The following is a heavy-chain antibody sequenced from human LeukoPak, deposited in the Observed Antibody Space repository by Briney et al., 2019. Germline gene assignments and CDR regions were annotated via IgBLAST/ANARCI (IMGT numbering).Heavy chain of an antibody. CDR2: IYYGGST. CDR3: AGSYCSSTSCYRYYYYGMDV. J-gene: IGHJ6*02. Sequence: SETLSLTCTVSGGSISSYYWSWIRQRPGKGLERIGYIYYGGSTNYNPSLKSRVTISVDTSKNQFSLKLSSVTAADTAVYYCAGSYCSSTSCYRYYYYGMDVWGQGTTVTVSS. CDR1: GGSISSYY. V-gene: IGHV4-59*08. D-gene: IGHD2-2*01.